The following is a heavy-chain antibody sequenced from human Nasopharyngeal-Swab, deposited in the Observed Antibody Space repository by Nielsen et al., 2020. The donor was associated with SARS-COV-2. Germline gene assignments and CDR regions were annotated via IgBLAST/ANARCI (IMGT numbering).Heavy chain of an antibody. D-gene: IGHD3-22*01. CDR2: ISGSGGSK. V-gene: IGHV3-23*01. J-gene: IGHJ6*02. CDR3: ARTDSSGYYPVTYYYYGMDV. Sequence: VRQAPGKGLEWVSAISGSGGSKYYADSVKGRFTISRDNSKNTLYLQMNSLRAEDTAVYYCARTDSSGYYPVTYYYYGMDVWGQGTTVTVSS.